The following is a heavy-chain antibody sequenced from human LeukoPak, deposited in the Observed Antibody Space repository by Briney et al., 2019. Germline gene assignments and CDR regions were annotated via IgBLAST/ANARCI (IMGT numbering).Heavy chain of an antibody. D-gene: IGHD3-22*01. J-gene: IGHJ4*02. CDR3: ARGRSPTFYSDSSGYYGLFEY. Sequence: PGGSLRHSCAASGFTFSVYSMNWVRQAPGKGLEWVSSISSSSSYIYYADSVKGRFTISRDNAKNSLYLQMNSLRAEDTAVYYCARGRSPTFYSDSSGYYGLFEYWGQGTLVTVSS. V-gene: IGHV3-21*01. CDR1: GFTFSVYS. CDR2: ISSSSSYI.